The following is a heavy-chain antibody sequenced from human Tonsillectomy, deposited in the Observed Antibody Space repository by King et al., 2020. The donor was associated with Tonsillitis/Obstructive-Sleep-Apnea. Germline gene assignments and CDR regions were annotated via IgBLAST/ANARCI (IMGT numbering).Heavy chain of an antibody. CDR1: GYSFTSYW. V-gene: IGHV5-10-1*01. Sequence: QLVQSGAEVKKPGESLRISCKGSGYSFTSYWITWVRQMAGKGLEWMGRIDPSDSYTNYSPSFQGHVTISADKSISTAYLQWSSLKASDTAMYYCARGPTSSGWAQGDNYWGQGTLVTVSS. D-gene: IGHD3-22*01. CDR2: IDPSDSYT. J-gene: IGHJ4*02. CDR3: ARGPTSSGWAQGDNY.